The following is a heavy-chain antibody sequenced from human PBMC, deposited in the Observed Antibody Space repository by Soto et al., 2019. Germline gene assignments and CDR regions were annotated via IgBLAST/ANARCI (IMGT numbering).Heavy chain of an antibody. J-gene: IGHJ1*01. Sequence: QVQLVQSGSEERRPGSSVKVSCKASGGTFSNSAIAWVRQAPGQGLEWLGMIIPIFTTTNYAQKFKDRLTISADGSTSTAYMELSGLKYEDTAVYFCARPSGLFGQYSARVDNWGQGTLVTVSS. V-gene: IGHV1-69*18. D-gene: IGHD3-3*01. CDR2: IIPIFTTT. CDR3: ARPSGLFGQYSARVDN. CDR1: GGTFSNSA.